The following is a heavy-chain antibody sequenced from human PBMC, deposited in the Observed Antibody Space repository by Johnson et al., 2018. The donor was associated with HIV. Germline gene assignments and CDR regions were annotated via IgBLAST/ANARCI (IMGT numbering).Heavy chain of an antibody. D-gene: IGHD6-19*01. CDR3: AKVHSSGAFDI. Sequence: VQLVESGGGLVQPGRSLRLSCAASGFTFDDYAMHWVRQAPGKGLEWVSGISWNSGSIGYAASVKGRFTISSDNAKNSLYLQMNSLRAEDTALYYCAKVHSSGAFDIWGQGTMVTVSS. CDR2: ISWNSGSI. J-gene: IGHJ3*02. V-gene: IGHV3-9*01. CDR1: GFTFDDYA.